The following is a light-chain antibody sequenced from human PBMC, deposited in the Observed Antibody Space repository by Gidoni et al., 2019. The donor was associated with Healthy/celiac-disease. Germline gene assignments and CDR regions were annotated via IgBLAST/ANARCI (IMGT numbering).Light chain of an antibody. CDR2: DAS. Sequence: EIVLTQSPATLSLSPGERATLSCSASQSVSSYLAWYQQKPGQAPRLLIYDASNRATGIPARFSGSGSGTDFTLTIRSLETEDFAVYYSQQRSNWPSITFGQGTRLEIK. V-gene: IGKV3-11*01. CDR3: QQRSNWPSIT. J-gene: IGKJ5*01. CDR1: QSVSSY.